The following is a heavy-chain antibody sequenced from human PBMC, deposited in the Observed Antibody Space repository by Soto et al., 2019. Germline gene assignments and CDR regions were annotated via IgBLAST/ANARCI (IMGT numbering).Heavy chain of an antibody. J-gene: IGHJ6*02. V-gene: IGHV4-39*01. Sequence: SETLSLTFTVSGGSISSSSYYWGWIRQPPGKGLRWIESIYYSGSTYYNPSLKSRATIPVHTSKNQFSLKRSSVTAADTAVYYCARQEATMVRGVINPHYYYYGMDVWGQGTTVTVSS. D-gene: IGHD3-10*01. CDR1: GGSISSSSYY. CDR3: ARQEATMVRGVINPHYYYYGMDV. CDR2: IYYSGST.